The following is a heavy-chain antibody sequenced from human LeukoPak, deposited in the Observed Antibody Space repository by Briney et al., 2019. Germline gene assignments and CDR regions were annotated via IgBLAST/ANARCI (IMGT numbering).Heavy chain of an antibody. CDR1: GFTFSSYS. V-gene: IGHV3-48*01. CDR2: IISSSSPI. J-gene: IGHJ4*02. CDR3: ARVGITIFGVASAFDY. Sequence: GGSLSLSCAASGFTFSSYSRMWVRQGPGKGLMWCLYIISSSSPIYYANSSQGRFIISRNHAKNSQNLQLSSQRAADTAVYYCARVGITIFGVASAFDYWGQGTLVTVSS. D-gene: IGHD3-3*01.